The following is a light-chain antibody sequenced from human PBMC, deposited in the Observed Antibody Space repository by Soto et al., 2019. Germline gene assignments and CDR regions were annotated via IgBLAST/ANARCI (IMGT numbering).Light chain of an antibody. V-gene: IGKV3D-15*01. J-gene: IGKJ4*01. Sequence: EVVMTQSPATLSVSPGERATLSCRASESVSRNLAWYQQKPGQAPRLLIYDASTRATGIPARFSGSQSGTEFTLTISSLLSEDFAVYSCQQYNNWPLTFGGGTKVDIK. CDR2: DAS. CDR1: ESVSRN. CDR3: QQYNNWPLT.